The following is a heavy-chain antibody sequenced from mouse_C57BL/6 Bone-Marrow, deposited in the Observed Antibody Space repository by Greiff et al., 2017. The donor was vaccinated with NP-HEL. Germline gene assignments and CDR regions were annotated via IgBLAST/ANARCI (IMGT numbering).Heavy chain of an antibody. CDR1: GYTFTSYW. CDR2: IDPSDSYT. V-gene: IGHV1-50*01. J-gene: IGHJ3*01. CDR3: ARLPQTAQARGFAY. D-gene: IGHD3-2*02. Sequence: QVQLQQPGAELVKPGASVKLSCKASGYTFTSYWMQWVKQRPGQGLEWIGEIDPSDSYTNYNQKFKGKATLTVDTSSSTAYMQLSSLTSEDSAVDYCARLPQTAQARGFAYWGQGTLVTVSA.